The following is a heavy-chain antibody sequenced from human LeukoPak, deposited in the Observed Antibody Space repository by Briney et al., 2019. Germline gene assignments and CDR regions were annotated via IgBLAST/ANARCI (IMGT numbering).Heavy chain of an antibody. CDR2: ISGSGGST. J-gene: IGHJ4*02. V-gene: IGHV3-23*01. CDR1: GFTFSSYA. D-gene: IGHD1-1*01. CDR3: AITGTTGTTVSFDY. Sequence: GGSLRLACAASGFTFSSYAMSWVRQAPGKGLEWVSAISGSGGSTYYADSVKGRFTISRDNSKNTLCLQMNSLRAEDTAVYYCAITGTTGTTVSFDYWGQGTLVTVSS.